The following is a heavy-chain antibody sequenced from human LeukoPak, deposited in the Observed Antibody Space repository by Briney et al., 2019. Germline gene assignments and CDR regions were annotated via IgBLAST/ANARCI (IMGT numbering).Heavy chain of an antibody. J-gene: IGHJ4*02. CDR1: GLXFSNAW. V-gene: IGHV3-15*01. CDR3: TTQRSRITMVRGVIRSDH. D-gene: IGHD3-10*01. CDR2: IKSKTDGGTT. Sequence: GGSLRLSCAASGLXFSNAWISWVRQGPGKGLEWVGRIKSKTDGGTTDYAAPVKGRFTISRDDSKNTLYLQMNSLKTEDTAVYYCTTQRSRITMVRGVIRSDHWGQGTLVTVSS.